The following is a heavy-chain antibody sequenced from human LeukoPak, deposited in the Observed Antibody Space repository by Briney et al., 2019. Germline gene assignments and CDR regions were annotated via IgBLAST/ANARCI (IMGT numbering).Heavy chain of an antibody. CDR3: ARIGGSGSYSGHYFDH. CDR1: GFTLSSYW. CDR2: INHDGSRT. V-gene: IGHV3-74*01. Sequence: GGSLRLSCAASGFTLSSYWMHWVRQAPGKGLVWVSRINHDGSRTGYADSVKGRFTISRDNAKNTMYLQMNSLRAEDTAVYYCARIGGSGSYSGHYFDHWGQGTLVTVSS. D-gene: IGHD3-10*01. J-gene: IGHJ4*02.